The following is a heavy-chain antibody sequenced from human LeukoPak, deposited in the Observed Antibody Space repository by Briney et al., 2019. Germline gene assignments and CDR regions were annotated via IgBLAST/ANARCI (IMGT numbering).Heavy chain of an antibody. J-gene: IGHJ4*02. CDR1: GFTFSTYD. CDR3: SKKGQNGDYGKPD. D-gene: IGHD4-17*01. Sequence: PGGSLRLSCAASGFTFSTYDMYWVRQASGKGLECVASISRNSGAYTYYAASVKGRFTISRDNSRSTLYLQMNGLRAEDTAVYYCSKKGQNGDYGKPDWGQGTLVTVSS. CDR2: ISRNSGAYT. V-gene: IGHV3-23*01.